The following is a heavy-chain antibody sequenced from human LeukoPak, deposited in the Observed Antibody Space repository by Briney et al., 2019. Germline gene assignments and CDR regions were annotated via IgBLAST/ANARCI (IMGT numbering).Heavy chain of an antibody. CDR3: ARSGSDYCYMDV. CDR1: GGTFSSYA. D-gene: IGHD6-6*01. J-gene: IGHJ6*03. CDR2: IIPIFGTA. Sequence: SVKVSCKVSGGTFSSYAISWVRQAPGQGLEWMGGIIPIFGTANYAQKFQGRVTITADESTSTAYMELSSLRSEDTAVYYCARSGSDYCYMDVWGKGTTVTVSS. V-gene: IGHV1-69*13.